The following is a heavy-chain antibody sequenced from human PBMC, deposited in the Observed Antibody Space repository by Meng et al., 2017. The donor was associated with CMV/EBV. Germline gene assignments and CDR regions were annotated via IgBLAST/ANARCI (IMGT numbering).Heavy chain of an antibody. V-gene: IGHV3-33*06. CDR3: AKDGRYFGVLRFLDEYDY. Sequence: GESLKISCAASGFTFSSYGMHWVRQAPGKGLERVAVIWYDGSNKYYADSVKGRFTISRDNSKNTLYLQMNSLRAEDTAVYYCAKDGRYFGVLRFLDEYDYWGQGTLVTVSS. CDR1: GFTFSSYG. CDR2: IWYDGSNK. D-gene: IGHD3-3*01. J-gene: IGHJ4*02.